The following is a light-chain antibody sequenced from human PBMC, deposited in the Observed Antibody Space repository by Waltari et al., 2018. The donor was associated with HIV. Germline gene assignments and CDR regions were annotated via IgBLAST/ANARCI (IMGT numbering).Light chain of an antibody. J-gene: IGKJ2*01. CDR2: AAS. CDR3: QQLNTYPRT. Sequence: IQLTQSPSLLSASVGDSVTITCRASQGISSYLAWYQQKPGKSPKLLIYAASTLQSGVPSRFSGSGSGTDFTLTISSLQPEDFATYYCQQLNTYPRTFGQGTKLEIK. V-gene: IGKV1-9*01. CDR1: QGISSY.